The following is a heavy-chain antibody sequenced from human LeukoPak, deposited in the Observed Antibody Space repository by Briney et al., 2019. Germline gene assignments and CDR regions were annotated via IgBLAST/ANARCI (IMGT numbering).Heavy chain of an antibody. Sequence: SETLSLTCTVSGGSISSYYWSWIRQPPGKGLEWIGCIYYSGSTNYNPSLKSRVTISVDTSKNQFSLKLSSVTAADTAVYYCARDSRGFHADPRRVEYYYYGMDVWGQGTTVTVSS. CDR2: IYYSGST. CDR1: GGSISSYY. CDR3: ARDSRGFHADPRRVEYYYYGMDV. J-gene: IGHJ6*02. V-gene: IGHV4-59*01. D-gene: IGHD2-15*01.